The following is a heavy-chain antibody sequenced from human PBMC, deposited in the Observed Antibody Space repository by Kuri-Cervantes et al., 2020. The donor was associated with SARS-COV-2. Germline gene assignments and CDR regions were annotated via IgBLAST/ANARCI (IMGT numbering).Heavy chain of an antibody. D-gene: IGHD6-13*01. CDR1: GFTFSSYG. Sequence: GESLKISCAASGFTFSSYGMHWVRQTPGKGLEWVAFIRYDGQSKYYADSVKGRFTISRDNSKNTLYLQMNSLRAEDTAVYYCARERAAGRMFDYWGQGTLVTVSS. CDR3: ARERAAGRMFDY. CDR2: IRYDGQSK. V-gene: IGHV3-30*02. J-gene: IGHJ4*02.